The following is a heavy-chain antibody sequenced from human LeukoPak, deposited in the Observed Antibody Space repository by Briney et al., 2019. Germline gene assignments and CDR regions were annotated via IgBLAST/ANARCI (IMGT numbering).Heavy chain of an antibody. CDR2: ISTDGYTT. Sequence: GGSLRLSCAASGLAFSAYKMHWVRQAPRKGLVWVSRISTDGYTTDYADFVQGRFTASRDNTRNTWSLEMNSLRAEDTAVYYCVVGGSPGYWGQGTLVTVSS. V-gene: IGHV3-74*01. CDR1: GLAFSAYK. CDR3: VVGGSPGY. D-gene: IGHD2-15*01. J-gene: IGHJ4*02.